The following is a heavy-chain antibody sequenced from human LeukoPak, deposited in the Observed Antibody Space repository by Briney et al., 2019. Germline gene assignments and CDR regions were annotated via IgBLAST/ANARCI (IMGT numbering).Heavy chain of an antibody. V-gene: IGHV3-21*01. CDR3: ARGSEWSSGVSDY. CDR1: GLSFSNAW. J-gene: IGHJ4*02. CDR2: ISGSTTYI. Sequence: PGGSLRLSCAVSGLSFSNAWMSWVRQAPGKGLEWVSSISGSTTYIYYADSVKGRFTISRDNAKNSLYLQMNSLRAEDTAVYYCARGSEWSSGVSDYWGQGTLVTVSS. D-gene: IGHD3-3*01.